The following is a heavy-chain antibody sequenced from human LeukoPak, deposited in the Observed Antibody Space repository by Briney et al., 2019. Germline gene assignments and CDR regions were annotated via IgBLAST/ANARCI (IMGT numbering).Heavy chain of an antibody. J-gene: IGHJ4*02. CDR2: IYNSGSA. V-gene: IGHV4-59*01. D-gene: IGHD3-9*01. Sequence: SETLSLTCTVSGVSITNYYWSWIRQPPGRGLEWIGYIYNSGSANYNPALNPSLKSRVTISVDTSKNQFFLRLSSVTAADTAVYHCARFYTGYAVDHWGQGTLVTVSS. CDR1: GVSITNYY. CDR3: ARFYTGYAVDH.